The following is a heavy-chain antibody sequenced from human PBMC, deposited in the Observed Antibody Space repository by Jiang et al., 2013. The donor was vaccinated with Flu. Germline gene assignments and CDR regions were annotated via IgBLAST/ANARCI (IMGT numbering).Heavy chain of an antibody. CDR3: VRCLTGDYYGMDV. CDR1: GDSVSSNSAA. D-gene: IGHD1-20*01. J-gene: IGHJ6*02. CDR2: TYYRSKWYN. V-gene: IGHV6-1*01. Sequence: QTLSLTCAISGDSVSSNSAAWNWIRQSPSRGLEWLGRTYYRSKWYNDYAVSVKGRITVIPDTSKNQFSLHLNSVTPDDTAVYYCVRCLTGDYYGMDVWGQGTTVTVSS.